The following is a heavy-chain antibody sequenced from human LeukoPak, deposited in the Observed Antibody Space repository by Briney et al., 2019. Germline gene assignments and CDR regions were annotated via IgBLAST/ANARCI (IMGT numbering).Heavy chain of an antibody. CDR1: GYTFTSYY. CDR3: ARDRRLDYQLPADN. D-gene: IGHD2-2*01. V-gene: IGHV1-46*01. CDR2: INPTGGST. J-gene: IGHJ4*02. Sequence: ASVKVSCKASGYTFTSYYMHWVRQAPGQELEWMGLINPTGGSTGYAQKFQGGVTMTRDMSTSTDYMELSSLRSDDTAVYYCARDRRLDYQLPADNWGQGTLVTVSS.